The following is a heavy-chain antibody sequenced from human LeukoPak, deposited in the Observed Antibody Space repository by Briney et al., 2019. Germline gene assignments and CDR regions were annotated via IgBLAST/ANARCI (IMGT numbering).Heavy chain of an antibody. CDR1: GFTFSSYA. V-gene: IGHV3-30*04. CDR3: AKVRDTFGGVIDL. Sequence: GVSLRLSCAASGFTFSSYAMHWVRQAPGKGLGWVAVISYDGSNKYYADSVKGRFTISRDNSKNTLYLQTNSLRAEDTAVYYCAKVRDTFGGVIDLWGQGTLVTVSS. CDR2: ISYDGSNK. D-gene: IGHD3-16*01. J-gene: IGHJ5*02.